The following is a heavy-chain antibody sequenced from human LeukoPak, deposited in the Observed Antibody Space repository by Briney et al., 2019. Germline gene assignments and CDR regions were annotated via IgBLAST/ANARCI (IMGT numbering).Heavy chain of an antibody. J-gene: IGHJ4*02. D-gene: IGHD2-15*01. Sequence: GGSLRLSCAASGFTFSSYAMHWVRQAPGKGLEWVAVISYDGSNKYYADSVKGRFTISRDNSKNTLYLQMNSLRAEDTAVYYCARDLEDIVVVVAATLDYWGQGTLVTVSS. CDR3: ARDLEDIVVVVAATLDY. V-gene: IGHV3-30-3*01. CDR1: GFTFSSYA. CDR2: ISYDGSNK.